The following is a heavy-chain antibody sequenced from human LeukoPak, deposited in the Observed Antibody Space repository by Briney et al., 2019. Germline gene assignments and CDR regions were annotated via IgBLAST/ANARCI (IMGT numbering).Heavy chain of an antibody. CDR2: IYYSGST. CDR3: ARSVRVKGDAFDI. D-gene: IGHD3-22*01. Sequence: SETLSLTCTVSGGSISSYYRSWIRQPPGKGLEWIGYIYYSGSTNYNPSLKSRVTISVDTSKNQFSLKLSSVTAADTAVYYCARSVRVKGDAFDIWGQGTMVTVSS. CDR1: GGSISSYY. V-gene: IGHV4-59*08. J-gene: IGHJ3*02.